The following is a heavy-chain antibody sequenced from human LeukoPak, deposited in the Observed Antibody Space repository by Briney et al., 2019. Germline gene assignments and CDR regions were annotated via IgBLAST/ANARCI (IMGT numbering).Heavy chain of an antibody. CDR2: ISSSGNTI. CDR1: GFTFSSYE. J-gene: IGHJ4*02. D-gene: IGHD1-26*01. Sequence: GGSLRLSCAASGFTFSSYEMNWVRQAPGKGLEWVSYISSSGNTIYYADSVKGRFTISRDNAKNSLYLQMNSLRAEDTAVYYCAKDVSNSGSFNYWGQGTLVTVSS. V-gene: IGHV3-48*03. CDR3: AKDVSNSGSFNY.